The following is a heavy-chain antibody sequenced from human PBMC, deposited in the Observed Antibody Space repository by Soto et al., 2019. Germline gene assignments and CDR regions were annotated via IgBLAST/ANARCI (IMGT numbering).Heavy chain of an antibody. CDR2: IKSDGGST. J-gene: IGHJ6*04. CDR3: ARGAKGAYYWYV. V-gene: IGHV3-74*01. CDR1: GFTLSDFW. D-gene: IGHD2-21*01. Sequence: EVQLVESGGGLVQPGGYLRLSCSASGFTLSDFWLHWVRQTPGTGLVWVSRIKSDGGSTNYADSVKGRFTISRDNGKNTVYLRMDSLRAEDTAVYYCARGAKGAYYWYVWGKGTTVTVSS.